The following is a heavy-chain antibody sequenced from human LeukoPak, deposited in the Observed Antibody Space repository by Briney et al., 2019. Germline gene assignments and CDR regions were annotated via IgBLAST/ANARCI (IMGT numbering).Heavy chain of an antibody. V-gene: IGHV1-2*02. CDR1: GYTFTAYN. CDR3: ARDGPLGYYYFYMDV. CDR2: INPNSGVT. J-gene: IGHJ6*03. Sequence: GASVKVSCKASGYTFTAYNIYWVRQAPGQGPEWMGWINPNSGVTACAQKFQGRVNMTRDTSIRTAYLDLAGLKSDDTAVYHCARDGPLGYYYFYMDVWGKGTTVIVSS.